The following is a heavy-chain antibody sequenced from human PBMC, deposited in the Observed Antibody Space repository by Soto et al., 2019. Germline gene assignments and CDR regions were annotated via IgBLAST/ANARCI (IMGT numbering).Heavy chain of an antibody. CDR1: GFTFRNYD. D-gene: IGHD6-25*01. CDR3: ARTGGDLYGLDL. Sequence: GGSLRLSCEASGFTFRNYDMHWVRQGTGKGLEWVSGISAAGDPDYADSVEGRFTISRENAQNSLFLPMNSPRGGDTAVYYCARTGGDLYGLDLWGQGTSGTDS. J-gene: IGHJ6*02. V-gene: IGHV3-13*05. CDR2: ISAAGDP.